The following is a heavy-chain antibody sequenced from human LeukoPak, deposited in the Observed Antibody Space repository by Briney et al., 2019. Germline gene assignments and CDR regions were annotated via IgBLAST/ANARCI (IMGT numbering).Heavy chain of an antibody. Sequence: SETLSVTCTVSGGSICSYYWSWIRQPAGKGLEWIGRIYTSGSTNYNPSLKSRVTMSVDTSKNQFSLKLSSVTAADTAVYYCAGSIAVAGTVDYWGQGTLVTVSS. D-gene: IGHD6-19*01. J-gene: IGHJ4*02. CDR3: AGSIAVAGTVDY. CDR1: GGSICSYY. CDR2: IYTSGST. V-gene: IGHV4-4*07.